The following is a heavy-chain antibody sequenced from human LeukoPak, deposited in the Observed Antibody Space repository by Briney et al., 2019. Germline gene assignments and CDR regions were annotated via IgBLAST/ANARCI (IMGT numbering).Heavy chain of an antibody. CDR2: IKQDGSKK. J-gene: IGHJ4*02. CDR1: GFTFSSYW. D-gene: IGHD3-22*01. V-gene: IGHV3-7*03. CDR3: ATPLDYYDSSGYHQGGD. Sequence: GGSLRHSCAASGFTFSSYWMTWVRQAPGKGLEWVANIKQDGSKKNYVDSVKGRFTISRDNAKNSLYLQMNSLRAEDTAVYYCATPLDYYDSSGYHQGGDWGQGTLVTVSS.